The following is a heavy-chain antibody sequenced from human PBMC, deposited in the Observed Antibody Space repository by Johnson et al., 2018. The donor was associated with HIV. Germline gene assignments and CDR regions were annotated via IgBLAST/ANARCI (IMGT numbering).Heavy chain of an antibody. V-gene: IGHV3-66*01. CDR3: ATFDAFDI. CDR2: IYSSGST. Sequence: VQLVESGGGVVQPGRSLRLSCAASGFIVSSNYMNLVRQAPGKGLEWVSVIYSSGSTYYADSVKGRFTISRDFSDNTLFLQMDSLRAEDTAVYYCATFDAFDIWGQGTMVTVSS. J-gene: IGHJ3*02. CDR1: GFIVSSNY.